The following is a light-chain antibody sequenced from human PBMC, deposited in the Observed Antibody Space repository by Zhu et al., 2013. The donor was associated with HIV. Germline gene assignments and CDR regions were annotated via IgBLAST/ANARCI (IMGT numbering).Light chain of an antibody. CDR3: QQYNAYPTS. V-gene: IGKV1-13*02. CDR2: DAS. Sequence: IQLTQSPSSLAASVGDRVTITCRASQGINNALAWFQQKPGKVPRLLIFDASSLESGVPSRFSGTKSGTVFTLTIRGLQPEDFATYFCQQYNAYPTSFGGGSKVEVE. J-gene: IGKJ4*01. CDR1: QGINNA.